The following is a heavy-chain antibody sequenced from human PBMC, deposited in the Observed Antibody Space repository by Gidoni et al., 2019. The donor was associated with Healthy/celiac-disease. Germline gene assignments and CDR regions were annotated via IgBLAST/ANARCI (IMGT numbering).Heavy chain of an antibody. D-gene: IGHD1-26*01. CDR1: GFTFSSYA. CDR2: ISYDGSNK. CDR3: ARGIRTPRSYRDYYYGMDV. V-gene: IGHV3-30*01. Sequence: QVQLVESGGGVVPPGRSLRLSCAASGFTFSSYAMHWVRQAPGKGLEGVAVISYDGSNKYYADSVKGRFTISRVNSKNTLYLQMNSLRAEDTAVYYCARGIRTPRSYRDYYYGMDVWGQGTTVTVSS. J-gene: IGHJ6*02.